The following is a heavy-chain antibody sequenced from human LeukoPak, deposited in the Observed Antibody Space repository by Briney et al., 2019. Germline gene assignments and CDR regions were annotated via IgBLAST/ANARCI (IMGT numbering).Heavy chain of an antibody. J-gene: IGHJ4*02. D-gene: IGHD3-10*01. V-gene: IGHV5-51*01. CDR2: IYPGDSDT. Sequence: GESLKISCKGFGYSFASYWIAWVRQMPGKGLEWMGIIYPGDSDTRYSPSFQGQVTISADRSISTAYLQWSSLKASDTAMYYCAILYGSGSYYNYFDYWGQGTLVTVSS. CDR1: GYSFASYW. CDR3: AILYGSGSYYNYFDY.